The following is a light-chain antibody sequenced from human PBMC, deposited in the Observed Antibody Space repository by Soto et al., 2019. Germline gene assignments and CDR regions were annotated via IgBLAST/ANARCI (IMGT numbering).Light chain of an antibody. V-gene: IGKV1-9*01. CDR1: QGISSY. CDR3: QQLNSYTLT. CDR2: AAS. J-gene: IGKJ4*01. Sequence: DIQLTQSPSFLSASVGDRVTITCRASQGISSYLAWYQQKPGTAPKLLIYAASTLQSGVPSRFSGSGSGTEFSLTISSLQPEDFATYYCQQLNSYTLTFVGGTKVEIK.